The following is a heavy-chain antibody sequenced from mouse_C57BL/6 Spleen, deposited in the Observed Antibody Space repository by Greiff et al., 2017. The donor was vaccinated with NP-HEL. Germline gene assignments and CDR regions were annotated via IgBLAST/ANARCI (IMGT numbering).Heavy chain of an antibody. D-gene: IGHD1-1*01. CDR2: IWSGGST. CDR3: ARRITTVVAPYAMDY. J-gene: IGHJ4*01. Sequence: QVQLQQSGPGLVQPSQSLSITCTVSGFSLTSYGVHWVRQSPGTGLEWLGVIWSGGSTDYNAAFISRLSISKDNSKSQVFFKMNSLQADDTAIYYCARRITTVVAPYAMDYWGQGTSVTVSS. CDR1: GFSLTSYG. V-gene: IGHV2-2*01.